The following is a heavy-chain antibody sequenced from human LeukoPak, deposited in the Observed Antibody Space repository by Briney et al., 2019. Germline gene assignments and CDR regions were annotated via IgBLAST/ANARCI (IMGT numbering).Heavy chain of an antibody. V-gene: IGHV3-48*03. CDR1: GFTFTNFE. CDR3: AGAGPPAFDP. J-gene: IGHJ5*02. Sequence: GGSLRLSCAASGFTFTNFEMNWVRQAPGKRLEWVSYISYSGSTTSYADSVKGRFTISRDNAKNSLYLQMNSLRAEDTAVYYCAGAGPPAFDPWGQGTLVTVSS. CDR2: ISYSGSTT.